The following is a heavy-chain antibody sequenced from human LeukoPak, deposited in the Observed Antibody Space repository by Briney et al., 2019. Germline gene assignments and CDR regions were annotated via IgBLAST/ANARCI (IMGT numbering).Heavy chain of an antibody. CDR3: ARSGVFTGYDAFDI. CDR1: GGSISSYY. D-gene: IGHD6-13*01. Sequence: KPSETLSLTCTVSGGSISSYYWSWIRQPPGKGLEWIGYIYYSGSTNYNPSLKSRVTISVDTSKNQFSLKLSSVIAADTAVYYCARSGVFTGYDAFDIWGQGTRVTVSS. V-gene: IGHV4-59*08. J-gene: IGHJ3*02. CDR2: IYYSGST.